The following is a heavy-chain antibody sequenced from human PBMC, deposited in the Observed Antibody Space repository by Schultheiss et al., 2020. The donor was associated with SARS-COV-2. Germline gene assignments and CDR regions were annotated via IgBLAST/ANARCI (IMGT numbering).Heavy chain of an antibody. Sequence: GGSLRLSCAASGFTFSSYSMNWVRQAPGKGLEWVSSISSSSGYIYYADSVKGRFTISRDNAKNSLYLQMNSLRAEDTAVYYCARDRRAAAGIFYYYYGMDVWGQGTTVTVSS. CDR2: ISSSSGYI. CDR1: GFTFSSYS. V-gene: IGHV3-21*01. J-gene: IGHJ6*02. CDR3: ARDRRAAAGIFYYYYGMDV. D-gene: IGHD6-13*01.